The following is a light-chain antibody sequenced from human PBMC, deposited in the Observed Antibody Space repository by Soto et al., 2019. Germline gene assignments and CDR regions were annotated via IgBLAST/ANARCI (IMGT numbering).Light chain of an antibody. Sequence: DIQMTQSPSSLSASVGDRVTITCRASQGISTYLVWYQQKPGTVPKLLIFAAATLQSGVPPRFSGSGSGTDFTLHISSLQPEDVATYYCHNYNGAPWTFGQGTKVEIK. CDR1: QGISTY. J-gene: IGKJ1*01. CDR3: HNYNGAPWT. CDR2: AAA. V-gene: IGKV1-27*01.